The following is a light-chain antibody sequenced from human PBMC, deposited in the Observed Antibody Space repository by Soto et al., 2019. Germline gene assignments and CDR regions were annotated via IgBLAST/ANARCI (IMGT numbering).Light chain of an antibody. CDR2: DAS. CDR3: QQRSNWPLT. V-gene: IGKV3-11*01. CDR1: QSIRSY. Sequence: DIVLTQSPATLSLSPGERATLSCRASQSIRSYLVWFQQKPGQAPRLLIYDASTRATGIPARFSGSGSGTEFTLTISSLEPEDFAVYYCQQRSNWPLTFGPGTKVDIK. J-gene: IGKJ3*01.